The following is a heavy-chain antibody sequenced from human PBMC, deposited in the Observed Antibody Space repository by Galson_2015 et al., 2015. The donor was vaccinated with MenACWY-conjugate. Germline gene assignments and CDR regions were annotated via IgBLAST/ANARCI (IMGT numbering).Heavy chain of an antibody. CDR3: AKTRGASFYFDS. Sequence: SLRLSCAASGVIFNTYWMHWGRQAPGKGLVWVSRIIPGGSSTTYADSVKDRFTISRDNAKNTLYLQMNSLRPEDTAVFYCAKTRGASFYFDSWGQGTLVTVSS. CDR1: GVIFNTYW. V-gene: IGHV3-74*01. CDR2: IIPGGSST. D-gene: IGHD1-26*01. J-gene: IGHJ4*02.